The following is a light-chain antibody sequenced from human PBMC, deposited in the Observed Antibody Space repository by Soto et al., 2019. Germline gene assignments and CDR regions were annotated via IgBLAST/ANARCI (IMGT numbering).Light chain of an antibody. J-gene: IGKJ2*01. V-gene: IGKV1-9*01. CDR3: QQLNSYPLYT. CDR1: QSISSS. CDR2: ATS. Sequence: DIQLTQSPSFLSASVGDRVTITCRASQSISSSSAWYQQKPGKAPKLLLYATSTVQSGVPSRFSGSGSGTECPLTISSLQPEEFASYCCQQLNSYPLYTFGQGTKLEIK.